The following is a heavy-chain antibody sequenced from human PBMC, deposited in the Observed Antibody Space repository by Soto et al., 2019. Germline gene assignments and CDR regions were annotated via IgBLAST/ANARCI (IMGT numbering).Heavy chain of an antibody. Sequence: EVQLVESGGGLVLPVGSLRLSCTGSGLTFSIYAMNWVRQAPGKGLECVSTISGSGGTTYYADSVKGRFTISRDNSKNTLYLQMSSLRAEDTAVYYCAKNGRAAAMYNWFDPWGQGTLVTVSS. CDR3: AKNGRAAAMYNWFDP. J-gene: IGHJ5*02. CDR1: GLTFSIYA. D-gene: IGHD6-13*01. CDR2: ISGSGGTT. V-gene: IGHV3-23*04.